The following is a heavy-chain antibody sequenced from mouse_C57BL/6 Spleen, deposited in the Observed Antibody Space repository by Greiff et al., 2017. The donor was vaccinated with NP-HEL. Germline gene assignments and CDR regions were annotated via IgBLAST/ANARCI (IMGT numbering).Heavy chain of an antibody. CDR1: GYTFTDYE. Sequence: VQLQQSGAELVRPGASVTLSCKASGYTFTDYEMHWVKQTPVHGLEWIGAIDPETGGTAYNQKFKGKAILTADKSSSTAYMELRSLTSKDSAVYYCTREGATMVSPFAYWGQGTLVTVSA. CDR2: IDPETGGT. J-gene: IGHJ3*01. CDR3: TREGATMVSPFAY. V-gene: IGHV1-15*01. D-gene: IGHD2-2*01.